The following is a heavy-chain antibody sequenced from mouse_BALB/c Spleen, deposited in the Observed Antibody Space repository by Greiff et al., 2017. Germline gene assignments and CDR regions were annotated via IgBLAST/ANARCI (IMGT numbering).Heavy chain of an antibody. J-gene: IGHJ4*01. CDR2: ISSGGGST. Sequence: EVKLVESGGGLVKPGGSLKITCAASGFAFSSYDMSWVRQTPEKRLAWVAYISSGGGSTYYQDTVKGRITISRDNDKYTLYLQMSMLKSEDTAMYYYASPDAMDYWGQGTSVTVSS. CDR3: ASPDAMDY. CDR1: GFAFSSYD. V-gene: IGHV5-12-1*01.